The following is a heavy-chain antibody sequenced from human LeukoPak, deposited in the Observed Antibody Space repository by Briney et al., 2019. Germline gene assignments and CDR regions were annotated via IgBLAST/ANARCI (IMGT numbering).Heavy chain of an antibody. CDR2: IWYDGSNK. CDR3: AREYSSSWRDAFDI. D-gene: IGHD6-13*01. V-gene: IGHV3-33*01. CDR1: GFTFSSDG. Sequence: GRSLRLSCAASGFTFSSDGMHWVRQAPGKGLEWVAVIWYDGSNKYYADSVKGRFTISRDNCKNTLYLQMTSLRAEDTAVYYCAREYSSSWRDAFDIWGQGTMVTVSS. J-gene: IGHJ3*02.